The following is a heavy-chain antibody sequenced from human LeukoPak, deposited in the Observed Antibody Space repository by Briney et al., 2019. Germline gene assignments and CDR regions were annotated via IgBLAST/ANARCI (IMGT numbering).Heavy chain of an antibody. CDR1: GGSISSGGYY. Sequence: SETLSLTCTVSGGSISSGGYYWSWIRPHAGEGLEWRGYIYCSGSTYYNPALKSRVPISVDTAKNQFSLKLRSVTAADTAVYYCAREVRGYCSSTSCYAHYYYYYMDVWGKGTTVIVSS. D-gene: IGHD2-2*01. CDR2: IYCSGST. J-gene: IGHJ6*03. V-gene: IGHV4-31*03. CDR3: AREVRGYCSSTSCYAHYYYYYMDV.